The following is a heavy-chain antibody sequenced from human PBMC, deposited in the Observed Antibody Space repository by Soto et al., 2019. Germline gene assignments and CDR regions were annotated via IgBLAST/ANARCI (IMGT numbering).Heavy chain of an antibody. CDR1: GYNFSSYD. Sequence: QVQLVQSGAEVKKPGASVKVSCKASGYNFSSYDINWVRQAPGQGLEWMGWISIYNGNTNYAQKLQGRVTMTTDTSRSTAYMDLRSLRSDDTAVYYCARDPPRDGSGYYYIYYYYGMDVWGQGTTVTVSS. D-gene: IGHD3-22*01. V-gene: IGHV1-18*01. J-gene: IGHJ6*02. CDR3: ARDPPRDGSGYYYIYYYYGMDV. CDR2: ISIYNGNT.